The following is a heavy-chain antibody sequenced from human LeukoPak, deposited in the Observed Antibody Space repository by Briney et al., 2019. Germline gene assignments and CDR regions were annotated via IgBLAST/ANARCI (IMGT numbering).Heavy chain of an antibody. CDR2: FDPIDSYT. CDR1: GYSFTSYW. J-gene: IGHJ5*02. Sequence: GESLKISCKGSGYSFTSYWISWVRQMPAKGLEWMGRFDPIDSYTNYSPPFKAHVTTSADKSISTAYLQWSSLKASDTAMYYCATHPAYCSGGSCYGNWFDPWGQGTLVTVSS. D-gene: IGHD2-15*01. V-gene: IGHV5-10-1*01. CDR3: ATHPAYCSGGSCYGNWFDP.